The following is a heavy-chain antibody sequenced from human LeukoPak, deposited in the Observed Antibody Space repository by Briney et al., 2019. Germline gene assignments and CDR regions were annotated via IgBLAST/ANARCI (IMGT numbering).Heavy chain of an antibody. J-gene: IGHJ5*02. D-gene: IGHD3-3*01. Sequence: SETLSLTCTVSGGSISSYYWSWIRQPPGKGLEWIGCIYTSGSTNYNPSLKSRVTISVDTSKNQFSLKLSSVTAADTAVYYCARGLGFWSGYYWTSWFDPWGQGTLVTVSS. V-gene: IGHV4-4*09. CDR1: GGSISSYY. CDR2: IYTSGST. CDR3: ARGLGFWSGYYWTSWFDP.